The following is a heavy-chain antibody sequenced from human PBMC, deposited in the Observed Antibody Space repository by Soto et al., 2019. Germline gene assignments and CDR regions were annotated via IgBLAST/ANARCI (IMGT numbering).Heavy chain of an antibody. CDR1: GGSMNNYY. D-gene: IGHD4-17*01. Sequence: QVQLQESGPGLVKPSETLSLTCNVSGGSMNNYYWSWIRKSPGKGLEWIAYIYYSGTSNYSPSLRGRANISIDTSKKYFSLHMTSVTAADSAVYFCARGGVPYGDYYQGMDVGGQGTTVTVSS. CDR2: IYYSGTS. J-gene: IGHJ6*02. CDR3: ARGGVPYGDYYQGMDV. V-gene: IGHV4-59*01.